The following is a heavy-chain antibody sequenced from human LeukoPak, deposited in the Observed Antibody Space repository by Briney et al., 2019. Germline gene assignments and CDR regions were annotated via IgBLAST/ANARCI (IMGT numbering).Heavy chain of an antibody. D-gene: IGHD4-17*01. CDR3: ARVAYGDYYFDY. Sequence: PGGSLRLSCAASGFTFSSYSMNWVRQAPGKGLEWVSSISTTSSFLYYADSVKGRFTVSRDYAKNSLFLQMTSLRAEDTAVYYCARVAYGDYYFDYWGQGTLVTVSS. CDR1: GFTFSSYS. V-gene: IGHV3-21*01. J-gene: IGHJ4*02. CDR2: ISTTSSFL.